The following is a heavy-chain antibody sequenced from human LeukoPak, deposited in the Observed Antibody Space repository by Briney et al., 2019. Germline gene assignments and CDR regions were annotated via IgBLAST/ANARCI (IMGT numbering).Heavy chain of an antibody. CDR3: ARDFPPLRDYDSSGYPSVEFGVLTY. V-gene: IGHV1-3*01. Sequence: ASVKVSCKASGYTFTSYAMHWVRQAPGQRLEWMGWINAGNGNTKYSQKFQGRVTITRDTSASTAYMELSSLRSEDTAVYYCARDFPPLRDYDSSGYPSVEFGVLTYWGQGTLVTVSS. D-gene: IGHD3-22*01. J-gene: IGHJ4*02. CDR1: GYTFTSYA. CDR2: INAGNGNT.